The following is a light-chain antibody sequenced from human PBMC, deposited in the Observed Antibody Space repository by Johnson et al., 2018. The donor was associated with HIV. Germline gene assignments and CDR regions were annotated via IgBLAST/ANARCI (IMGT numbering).Light chain of an antibody. CDR1: SSDMGNYA. CDR2: DND. J-gene: IGLJ1*01. CDR3: GTWDSSLSAHV. Sequence: QSVLTQPPSMSAAPGQKVTISCSGSSSDMGNYAVSWYQQLPGTAPKLLIYDNDKRPSGIPDRFSGSKSGTSATLGITGLQTGDEADYYCGTWDSSLSAHVFGTGTKVTVL. V-gene: IGLV1-51*01.